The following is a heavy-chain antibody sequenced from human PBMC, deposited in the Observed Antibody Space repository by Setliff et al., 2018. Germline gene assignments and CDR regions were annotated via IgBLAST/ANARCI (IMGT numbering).Heavy chain of an antibody. CDR1: GFTLSSFT. CDR2: LYSRSGGT. V-gene: IGHV3-23*01. D-gene: IGHD2-2*01. CDR3: ARAKKGIVIVPRADVFDY. Sequence: GGSLRLSCVASGFTLSSFTITWFRQAPGKGLQWVSDLYSRSGGTAYDDSVRGRFTISRDESKSTVFLQMDSLRVEDTAIYYCARAKKGIVIVPRADVFDYWGQGALVTVSS. J-gene: IGHJ4*02.